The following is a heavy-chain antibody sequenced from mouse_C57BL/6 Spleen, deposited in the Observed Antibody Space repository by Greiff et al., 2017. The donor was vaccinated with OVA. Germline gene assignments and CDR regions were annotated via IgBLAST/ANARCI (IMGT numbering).Heavy chain of an antibody. CDR1: GYTFTSYD. J-gene: IGHJ3*01. CDR2: IYPRDGST. Sequence: QVQLQQSGPELVKPGASVKLSCKASGYTFTSYDINWVKQRPGQGLEWIGWIYPRDGSTKYNEKFKGKATLTVDTSSSTAYMELHSLTSEDSAVYFCARADSSGYSAYWGQGTLVTVSA. CDR3: ARADSSGYSAY. D-gene: IGHD3-2*02. V-gene: IGHV1-85*01.